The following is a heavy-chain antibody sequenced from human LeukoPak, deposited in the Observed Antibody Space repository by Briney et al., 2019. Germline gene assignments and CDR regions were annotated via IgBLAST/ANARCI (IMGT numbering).Heavy chain of an antibody. V-gene: IGHV3-23*01. Sequence: GGSLRLSCAASGFTFSSYAMSWVRQAPGKGLEWVSAISGSGGSTYYADSVKGRFTISRDNSKNTLYLQMNSLRAEDTAVYYCAKDLSDSSSWHPVPHWFDPWGQGTLVTVSS. J-gene: IGHJ5*02. D-gene: IGHD6-13*01. CDR3: AKDLSDSSSWHPVPHWFDP. CDR2: ISGSGGST. CDR1: GFTFSSYA.